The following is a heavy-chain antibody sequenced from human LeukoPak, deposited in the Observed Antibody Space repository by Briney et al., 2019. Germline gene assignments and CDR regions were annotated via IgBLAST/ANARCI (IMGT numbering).Heavy chain of an antibody. CDR2: IRSKAYGGTT. CDR1: GFTFGDYA. J-gene: IGHJ4*02. CDR3: TRFVGVGATVLAVFDY. V-gene: IGHV3-49*04. D-gene: IGHD1-26*01. Sequence: PGGSLRLSCTASGFTFGDYAMSWVRQAPGKGLEWVGFIRSKAYGGTTEYAASVKGRFTIPRDGSKSIAYLQMNSLKTEDTAVYYCTRFVGVGATVLAVFDYWGQGTLVTVSS.